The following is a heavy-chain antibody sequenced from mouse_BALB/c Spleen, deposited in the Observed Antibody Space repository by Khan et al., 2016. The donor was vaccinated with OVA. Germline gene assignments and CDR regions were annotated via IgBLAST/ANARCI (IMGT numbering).Heavy chain of an antibody. V-gene: IGHV1-5*01. CDR2: IYPGNSDT. CDR3: TRWGYWFAY. D-gene: IGHD2-2*01. J-gene: IGHJ3*01. CDR1: GYTFTSYW. Sequence: VQLQQSGTVLARPGASVKMSCKASGYTFTSYWMHWVKQRPGQGLEWIGAIYPGNSDTNYNEKFKGKAKLTAVKSTSSAYMELSSLTNEDSAIYYCTRWGYWFAYWGQGTLVTVSA.